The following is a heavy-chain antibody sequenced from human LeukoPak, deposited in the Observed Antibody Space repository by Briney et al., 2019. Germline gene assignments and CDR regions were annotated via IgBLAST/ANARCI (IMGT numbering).Heavy chain of an antibody. Sequence: GGSLRLLCAPSGFSFRIYSMSWARQAPGKGLECGPSTGANGGRICYTDYVKGRFTISRDNSKNTLYLQMNSLRAEDSAMYYWARDWYRGMDVWGQGTTVTVSS. D-gene: IGHD6-13*01. CDR3: ARDWYRGMDV. V-gene: IGHV3-23*01. J-gene: IGHJ6*02. CDR1: GFSFRIYS. CDR2: TGANGGRI.